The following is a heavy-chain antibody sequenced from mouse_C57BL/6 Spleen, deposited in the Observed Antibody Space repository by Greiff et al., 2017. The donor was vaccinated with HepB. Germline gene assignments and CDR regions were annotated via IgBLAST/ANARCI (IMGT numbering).Heavy chain of an antibody. Sequence: EVQLVESGGGLVKPGGSLKLSCAASGFTFSSYTMSWVRQTPEKRLEWVATISGGGGNTYYPDSVKGRFTISRDNAKNTLYLQMSSLRSEDTALYYCARHDYGSPYYFDYWGQGTTLTVSS. CDR2: ISGGGGNT. CDR1: GFTFSSYT. J-gene: IGHJ2*01. CDR3: ARHDYGSPYYFDY. V-gene: IGHV5-9*01. D-gene: IGHD1-1*01.